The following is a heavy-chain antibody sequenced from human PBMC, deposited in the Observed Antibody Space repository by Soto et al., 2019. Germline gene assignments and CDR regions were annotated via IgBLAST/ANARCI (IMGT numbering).Heavy chain of an antibody. Sequence: ASVKVSCKASGYTFTSYAMRWVRQAPGQRLEWMGWINAGNGNTKYSQKFQGRVTITRDTSASTAYMELSSLRSEDTAVYYCAREPNYYDSSGYYPTDYWGQGTLVTVSS. CDR1: GYTFTSYA. D-gene: IGHD3-22*01. CDR3: AREPNYYDSSGYYPTDY. J-gene: IGHJ4*02. CDR2: INAGNGNT. V-gene: IGHV1-3*01.